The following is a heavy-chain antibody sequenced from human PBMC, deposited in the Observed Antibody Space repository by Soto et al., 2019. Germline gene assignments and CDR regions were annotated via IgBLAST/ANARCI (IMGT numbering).Heavy chain of an antibody. Sequence: SETLSVACAFSGGSISISNWWSWVRQPPGKGLQWIGEIYHSGSTNYNPSLKSRVTISVDKSKNQFSLKLSSVTAADTAVYYCARLWFGESTRDYYYYYGMDVWGQGTTVTVSS. CDR3: ARLWFGESTRDYYYYYGMDV. CDR1: GGSISISNW. D-gene: IGHD3-10*01. CDR2: IYHSGST. J-gene: IGHJ6*01. V-gene: IGHV4-4*02.